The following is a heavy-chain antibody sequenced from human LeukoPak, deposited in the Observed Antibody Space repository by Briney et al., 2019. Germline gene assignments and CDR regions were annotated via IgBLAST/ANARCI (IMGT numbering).Heavy chain of an antibody. J-gene: IGHJ6*02. V-gene: IGHV3-64D*09. CDR2: ISDSGGST. Sequence: GESLRLSCSASGFPFSSYAMHWVRQAPGKGLEYVSAISDSGGSTYYADSVKGRFTISRDNSKNTLYLQMSSLRAEDTAVYFCVRGYSFGPFGMDVWGQGTTVTVSS. CDR3: VRGYSFGPFGMDV. CDR1: GFPFSSYA. D-gene: IGHD2-15*01.